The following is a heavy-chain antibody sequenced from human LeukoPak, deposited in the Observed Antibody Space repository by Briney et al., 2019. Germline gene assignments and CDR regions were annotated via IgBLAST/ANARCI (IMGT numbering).Heavy chain of an antibody. V-gene: IGHV1-69*05. D-gene: IGHD3-10*01. J-gene: IGHJ5*02. CDR3: ARVLGRLWFGELSITGNWFDP. CDR2: IVLIFGTA. Sequence: ASVKVSCNASGGTFSSYAISWVRQAPGQGLELMGGIVLIFGTANYAQKFQGRVTITTDESTSTAYMELSSLRSEDTAVYYCARVLGRLWFGELSITGNWFDPWGQGTLVTVSS. CDR1: GGTFSSYA.